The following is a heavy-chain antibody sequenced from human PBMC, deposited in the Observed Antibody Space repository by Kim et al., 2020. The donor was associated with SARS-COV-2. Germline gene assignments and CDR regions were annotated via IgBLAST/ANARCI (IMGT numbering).Heavy chain of an antibody. V-gene: IGHV1-69*13. CDR1: GGTFSSYA. Sequence: SVKVSCKASGGTFSSYAISWVRQAPGQGLEWMGGIIPIFGTANYAQKFQGRVTITADESTSTAYMELSSLRSEDTAVYYCARDLAGEHSSSSARAEIDYWGQGTLVTVSS. CDR3: ARDLAGEHSSSSARAEIDY. J-gene: IGHJ4*02. D-gene: IGHD6-6*01. CDR2: IIPIFGTA.